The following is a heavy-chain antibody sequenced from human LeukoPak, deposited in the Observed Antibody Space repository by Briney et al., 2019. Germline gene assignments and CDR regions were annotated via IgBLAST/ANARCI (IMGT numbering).Heavy chain of an antibody. Sequence: PSETLSLTCTVSGGSISSSSYYWGWIRQPPGKGLEWIGSIYHSGSTYYNPSLKSRVTISVDTSKNQFSLKLSSVTAADTAVYYCARIYDFWSGYTGRHFDYWGQGTLVTVSS. CDR3: ARIYDFWSGYTGRHFDY. CDR2: IYHSGST. V-gene: IGHV4-39*07. CDR1: GGSISSSSYY. J-gene: IGHJ4*02. D-gene: IGHD3-3*01.